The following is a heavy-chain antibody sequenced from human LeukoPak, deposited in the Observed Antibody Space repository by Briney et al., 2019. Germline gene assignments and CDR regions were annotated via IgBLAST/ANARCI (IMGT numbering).Heavy chain of an antibody. V-gene: IGHV6-1*01. CDR2: TYYRSKWYN. CDR1: GDSVSSNSAA. CDR3: ARGRRRGYCSSTSCYTIWFDP. D-gene: IGHD2-2*02. Sequence: SQTLSLTCAISGDSVSSNSAAWNWIRQSPSRGLEWLGRTYYRSKWYNEYAVSVKGRITINPDTSKNQFSLQLNSVTPEDTAVYYCARGRRRGYCSSTSCYTIWFDPWGQGTLVTVSS. J-gene: IGHJ5*02.